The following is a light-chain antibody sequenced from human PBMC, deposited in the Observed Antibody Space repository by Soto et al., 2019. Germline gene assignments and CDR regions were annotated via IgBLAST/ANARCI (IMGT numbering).Light chain of an antibody. CDR1: QSVGST. CDR3: QRFNRLPLS. CDR2: DTS. J-gene: IGKJ4*01. Sequence: EIVLTQSPAALSVSPGERVTLSCWASQSVGSTLNWYQQRPGQAPRLLIYDTSIRATGIPARFSGSGSGTEFTLTIASLQSEDVGVYYCQRFNRLPLSFGGGTKVEI. V-gene: IGKV3-15*01.